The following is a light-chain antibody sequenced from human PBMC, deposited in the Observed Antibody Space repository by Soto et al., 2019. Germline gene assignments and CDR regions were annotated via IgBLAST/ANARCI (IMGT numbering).Light chain of an antibody. CDR1: SSDVGGYNY. CDR2: EVT. Sequence: QSVLTQPASVSGSPGQSITISCTGTSSDVGGYNYVSWYQQHPGKAPKLIIYEVTNRPSGVSNRFSGSKFGNTASLTISGLQAEDEADYYCSSYTTTKAYVCGTGTKLTVL. CDR3: SSYTTTKAYV. J-gene: IGLJ1*01. V-gene: IGLV2-14*01.